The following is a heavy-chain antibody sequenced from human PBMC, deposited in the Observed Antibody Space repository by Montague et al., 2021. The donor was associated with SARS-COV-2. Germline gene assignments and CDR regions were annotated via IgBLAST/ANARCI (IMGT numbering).Heavy chain of an antibody. Sequence: SETLSLTCTVSGVSVTDYYWSWIRQPPGKGLEWVGDVLYNKGTNYNPSLKSRVAISVDTSKNQFSLRLTSVTAADTALYYCVRHPHEDGLNGPPDFWDQGTLVTVSS. CDR2: VLYNKGT. J-gene: IGHJ4*02. CDR3: VRHPHEDGLNGPPDF. D-gene: IGHD3-9*01. V-gene: IGHV4-59*08. CDR1: GVSVTDYY.